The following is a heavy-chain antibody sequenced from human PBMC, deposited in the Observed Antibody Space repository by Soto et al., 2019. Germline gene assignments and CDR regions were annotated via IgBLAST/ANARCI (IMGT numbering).Heavy chain of an antibody. Sequence: PSETLSLTCTVSGGSISSSYWSWIRQPPGKGLEWIVYIYYSGSTNYNPSLKSRVTTSVDTSKNQFSLKLSSVTAADTAVYYCARDQRNLRMGVGAYDIWGQGTMVTVS. J-gene: IGHJ3*02. D-gene: IGHD3-16*01. CDR3: ARDQRNLRMGVGAYDI. CDR1: GGSISSSY. V-gene: IGHV4-59*01. CDR2: IYYSGST.